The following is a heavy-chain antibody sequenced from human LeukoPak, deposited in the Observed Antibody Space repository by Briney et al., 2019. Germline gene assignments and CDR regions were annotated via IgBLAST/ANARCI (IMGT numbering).Heavy chain of an antibody. D-gene: IGHD6-13*01. CDR1: GDSISYFY. J-gene: IGHJ4*02. CDR3: ARGVIAARGNDFDY. Sequence: SETLSLTCSVSGDSISYFYWSWIRQAAGKGLEWIGRIYNSGSTDYNASLKSRVTMSVDTSKNQLSLKVISVTAADTAVYYCARGVIAARGNDFDYWGQGTLDTVSS. V-gene: IGHV4-4*07. CDR2: IYNSGST.